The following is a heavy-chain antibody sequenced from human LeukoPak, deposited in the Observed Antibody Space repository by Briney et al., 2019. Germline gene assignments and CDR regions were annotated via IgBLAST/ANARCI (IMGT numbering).Heavy chain of an antibody. D-gene: IGHD5-12*01. CDR2: IYPGDSDT. J-gene: IGHJ4*02. CDR1: GYSFTTYW. Sequence: GEPLKISCKGSGYSFTTYWIAWVRQMPGKGLEWMGIIYPGDSDTRYSPSFQGQVTISADKSISTAYLQWSSLKASDTAMYYCARRGMEYSGYDYYFDYWGQGTLVTVSS. V-gene: IGHV5-51*01. CDR3: ARRGMEYSGYDYYFDY.